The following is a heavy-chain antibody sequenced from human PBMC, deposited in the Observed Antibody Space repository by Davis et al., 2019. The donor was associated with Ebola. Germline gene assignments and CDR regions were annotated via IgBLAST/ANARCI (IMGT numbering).Heavy chain of an antibody. CDR1: GYTFTSYG. D-gene: IGHD5-24*01. J-gene: IGHJ4*02. CDR3: ATKRWLQVYYFDY. CDR2: ISAYTGNT. Sequence: AASVKVSCKASGYTFTSYGISWVRQAPGQGLEWMGWISAYTGNTNYAQKLQGRVTMTTDTSTSTAYMELRSLRSEDTAVYYCATKRWLQVYYFDYWGQGTPVTVSS. V-gene: IGHV1-18*01.